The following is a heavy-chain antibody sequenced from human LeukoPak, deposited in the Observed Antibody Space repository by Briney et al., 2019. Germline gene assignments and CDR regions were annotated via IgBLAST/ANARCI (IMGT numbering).Heavy chain of an antibody. CDR3: ARRMIGYFDY. CDR2: IYYSGST. D-gene: IGHD2-21*01. V-gene: IGHV4-59*08. Sequence: SETLSRTCTVTGGSISSYYWSWIRQPPGKGLEWIGYIYYSGSTNYNPSLKNRVTISVDTSKNQFSLKLSSVTAADTAVYYCARRMIGYFDYWGQGTLVTAAS. CDR1: GGSISSYY. J-gene: IGHJ4*02.